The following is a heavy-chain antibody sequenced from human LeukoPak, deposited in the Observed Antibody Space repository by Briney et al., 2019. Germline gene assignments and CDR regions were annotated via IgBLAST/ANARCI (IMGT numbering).Heavy chain of an antibody. J-gene: IGHJ5*02. V-gene: IGHV1-2*02. CDR2: INPNSGGT. CDR3: ARGRRRGNWFDP. Sequence: ASVKVSCKASGYTFTGYYMHWVRQAPGQGLEWMGWINPNSGGTNYAQKFEGRVTMTRYTSISTAYMELSRLRSDDTAVYYCARGRRRGNWFDPWGQGTLVTVSS. CDR1: GYTFTGYY.